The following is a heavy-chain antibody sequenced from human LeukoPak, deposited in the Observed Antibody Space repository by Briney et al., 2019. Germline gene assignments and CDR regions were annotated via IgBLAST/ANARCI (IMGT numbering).Heavy chain of an antibody. CDR3: ARGVSSGSWVWYYYYGMDV. Sequence: SETLSLTCAVYGGSFSGYYWSWIRQPPGKGLEWIGEINHSGSTNYNPSLKNRVTISVDTSKNQFSLKLSSVTAADTAVYYCARGVSSGSWVWYYYYGMDVWGQGTTVTVSS. D-gene: IGHD6-13*01. J-gene: IGHJ6*02. V-gene: IGHV4-34*01. CDR1: GGSFSGYY. CDR2: INHSGST.